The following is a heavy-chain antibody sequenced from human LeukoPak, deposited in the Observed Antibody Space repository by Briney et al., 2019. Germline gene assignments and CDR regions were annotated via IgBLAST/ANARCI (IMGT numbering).Heavy chain of an antibody. D-gene: IGHD5-24*01. V-gene: IGHV4-39*01. CDR1: GGSISSSSYY. CDR2: IYYSGST. J-gene: IGHJ4*02. CDR3: ARHGRRSGYNWDRYYFDY. Sequence: PWETLSLTCTVSGGSISSSSYYWGWIRQPPGKGLEWIGSIYYSGSTYYNPSLKSRVTISVDTSKNQFSLKLSSVTAADTAVYYCARHGRRSGYNWDRYYFDYWGQGTLVTVSS.